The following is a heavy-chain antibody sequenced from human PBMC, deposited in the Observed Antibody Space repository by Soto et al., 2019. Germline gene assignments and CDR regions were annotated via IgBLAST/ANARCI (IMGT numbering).Heavy chain of an antibody. CDR2: INPNSGGT. CDR1: GYTFTGYY. CDR3: ARARHSGSYYYYYYGMDV. D-gene: IGHD1-26*01. Sequence: ASVKVSCKASGYTFTGYYMHLVRQAPGQGLEWMGWINPNSGGTNYAQKFQGWVTMTRDTSISTAYMELSRLRSDDTAVYYCARARHSGSYYYYYYGMDVWGQGTTVTVSS. J-gene: IGHJ6*02. V-gene: IGHV1-2*04.